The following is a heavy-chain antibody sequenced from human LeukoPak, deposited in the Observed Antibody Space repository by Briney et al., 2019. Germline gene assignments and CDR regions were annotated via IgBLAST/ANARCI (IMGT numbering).Heavy chain of an antibody. J-gene: IGHJ3*02. V-gene: IGHV4-34*01. CDR3: ARGRYSSSWYRDAFDI. D-gene: IGHD6-13*01. CDR1: GGSFSGYY. CDR2: INHSGST. Sequence: SETLSLTCAVYGGSFSGYYWSWIRQPPGKGLEWIGEINHSGSTNYNPSLKSRVTISVDTSKNQFSLKLSSVTAADTAVYYCARGRYSSSWYRDAFDIWGQGTMVTVSS.